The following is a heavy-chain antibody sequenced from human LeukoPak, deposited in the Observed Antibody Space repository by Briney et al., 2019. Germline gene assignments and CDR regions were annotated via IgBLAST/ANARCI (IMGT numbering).Heavy chain of an antibody. CDR1: GFTFSSYW. V-gene: IGHV3-20*04. CDR3: AREGYYYDMRRAFDI. J-gene: IGHJ3*02. CDR2: INWNGGST. Sequence: GGSLRLSCAASGFTFSSYWMSWVRQAPGKGLEWVSGINWNGGSTGYADSVKGRFTISRDNAKNSLYLQMNSLRAEDTALYYCAREGYYYDMRRAFDIWGQGTMVTVSS. D-gene: IGHD3-22*01.